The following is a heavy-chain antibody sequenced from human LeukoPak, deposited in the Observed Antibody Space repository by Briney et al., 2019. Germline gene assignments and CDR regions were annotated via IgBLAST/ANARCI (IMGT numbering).Heavy chain of an antibody. CDR2: IHKSGST. CDR1: GGSISSYY. J-gene: IGHJ3*02. CDR3: ARLIAGEEAFDI. V-gene: IGHV4-4*07. D-gene: IGHD7-27*01. Sequence: SETLSLTCTVSGGSISSYYWSWIRQPAGKGLEWIGRIHKSGSTNYNPSLKSRVTISVDTSKNQFSLKLSSVTAADTAVYYCARLIAGEEAFDIWGQGTMVTVSS.